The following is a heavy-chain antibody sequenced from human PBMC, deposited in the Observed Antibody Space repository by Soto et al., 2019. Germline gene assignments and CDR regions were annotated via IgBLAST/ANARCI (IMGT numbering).Heavy chain of an antibody. D-gene: IGHD1-7*01. CDR1: GYTFTSYG. Sequence: ASVKVSCKASGYTFTSYGISWVRQAPGQGLEWMGWISAYNGNTNYAQKLQGRVTMTTDASTSTAYMELSSLRSEDTAVYYCARDRPEELRTDGLKTGTDRQPPDYWGQGTLVTVSS. CDR3: ARDRPEELRTDGLKTGTDRQPPDY. V-gene: IGHV1-18*01. CDR2: ISAYNGNT. J-gene: IGHJ4*02.